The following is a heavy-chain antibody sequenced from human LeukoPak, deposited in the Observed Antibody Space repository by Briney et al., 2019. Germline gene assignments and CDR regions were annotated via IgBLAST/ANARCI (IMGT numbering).Heavy chain of an antibody. CDR3: ASWTSSSSNY. CDR2: IKPDGSEK. D-gene: IGHD6-6*01. CDR1: GFTFITSW. V-gene: IGHV3-7*01. J-gene: IGHJ4*02. Sequence: GRSLRLSCAASGFTFITSWMSWLRQAPGKGLEWVAHIKPDGSEKYYVDSVTGRFTISRDNAKNSLSLQMNSLRAEDTAVYYCASWTSSSSNYWGQGTLVTVSS.